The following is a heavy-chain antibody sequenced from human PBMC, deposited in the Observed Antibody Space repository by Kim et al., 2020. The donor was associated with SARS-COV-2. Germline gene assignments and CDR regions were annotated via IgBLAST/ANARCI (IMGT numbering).Heavy chain of an antibody. V-gene: IGHV3-30*04. CDR3: ARDKDFYDSNGYYY. J-gene: IGHJ6*01. CDR1: GFTFSSYA. Sequence: GGSLRLSCAASGFTFSSYAMHWVRQAPGKGLEWVAVITYDGSNKYYADSVKDRFTISRDNAKNTLYLQMNSLRAEDTAVYYCARDKDFYDSNGYYY. D-gene: IGHD3-22*01. CDR2: ITYDGSNK.